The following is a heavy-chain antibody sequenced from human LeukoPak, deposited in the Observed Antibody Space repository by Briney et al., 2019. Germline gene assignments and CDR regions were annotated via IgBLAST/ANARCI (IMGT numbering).Heavy chain of an antibody. V-gene: IGHV4-39*07. CDR3: ARVGATMEFDY. J-gene: IGHJ4*02. Sequence: SETLSLTCTVSGGSISSSSYYWGWIRQPPGKGLEWIGSIYYSGSTYYNPSLKSRVTISVDTSKNQFSLKLSSVTAADTAVYYCARVGATMEFDYWGQGTLATVSS. D-gene: IGHD1-26*01. CDR2: IYYSGST. CDR1: GGSISSSSYY.